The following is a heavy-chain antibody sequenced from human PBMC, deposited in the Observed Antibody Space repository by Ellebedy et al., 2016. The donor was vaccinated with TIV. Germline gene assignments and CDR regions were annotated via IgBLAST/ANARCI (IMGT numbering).Heavy chain of an antibody. CDR3: ARDYGSGWYWFDP. CDR2: IYHTGST. J-gene: IGHJ5*02. Sequence: SETLSLTCTVSGDSVTRGSFYYTWIRQPPGKGLQWIGLIYHTGSTNYNPSLKSRVAISLDTSKNQFSLKLYSVTPEDTAVYYCARDYGSGWYWFDPWGQGTLVTVSS. CDR1: GDSVTRGSFY. D-gene: IGHD6-19*01. V-gene: IGHV4-61*01.